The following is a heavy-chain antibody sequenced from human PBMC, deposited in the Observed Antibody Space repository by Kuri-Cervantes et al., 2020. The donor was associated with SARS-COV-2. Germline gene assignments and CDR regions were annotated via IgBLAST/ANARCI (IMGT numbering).Heavy chain of an antibody. CDR1: GFTFSSYA. J-gene: IGHJ5*02. V-gene: IGHV3-30*04. Sequence: GGSLRLSCAAFGFTFSSYAMHWVRQAPGKGLEWVAVISYDGSNKYYADSVKGRFTISRDNSKNTLYLQMNSLRAEDTAVYYCARDREITIFGVVTFNWFDPWGQGTLVTVSS. CDR3: ARDREITIFGVVTFNWFDP. CDR2: ISYDGSNK. D-gene: IGHD3-3*01.